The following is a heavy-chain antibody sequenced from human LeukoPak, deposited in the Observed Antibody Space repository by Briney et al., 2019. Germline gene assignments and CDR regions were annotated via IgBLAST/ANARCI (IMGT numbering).Heavy chain of an antibody. Sequence: NTSQTLSLTCTVSGGSISSGSYYWSWIRQPAGKGLEWIGRIYTSGSTNYNPSLKSRVTISVDTSKNQFSQKLSSVTAADTAVYYCAGPTAALDYWGQGTLVTVSS. CDR3: AGPTAALDY. D-gene: IGHD2-2*01. J-gene: IGHJ4*02. CDR1: GGSISSGSYY. CDR2: IYTSGST. V-gene: IGHV4-61*02.